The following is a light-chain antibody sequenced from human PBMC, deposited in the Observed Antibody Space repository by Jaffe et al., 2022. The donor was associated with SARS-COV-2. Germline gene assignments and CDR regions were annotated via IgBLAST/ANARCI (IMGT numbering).Light chain of an antibody. J-gene: IGKJ1*01. V-gene: IGKV3-20*01. CDR2: GAS. Sequence: EIVLTQSPGTLSLSPGERATLSCRASQSVSSSFLAWYQQKPGQAPRLLIYGASSRASGIPDRVSGSGSGTDFTLTISRLEPEDFAVYYCQFYGGIPKTFGQGTKVEIK. CDR3: QFYGGIPKT. CDR1: QSVSSSF.